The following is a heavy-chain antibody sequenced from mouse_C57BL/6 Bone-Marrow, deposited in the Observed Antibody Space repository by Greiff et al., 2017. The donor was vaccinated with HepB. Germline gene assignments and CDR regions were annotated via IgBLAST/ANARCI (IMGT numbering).Heavy chain of an antibody. CDR3: ARDLHYDYDNYAMDY. Sequence: EVMLVESEGGLVQPGRSMKLSCTASGFTFSDYYMAWVRQVPEKGLEWVANINYDGSSTYYLDSLKSRFIISRDNAKNILYLQMSSLKSEDTATYYCARDLHYDYDNYAMDYWGQGTSVTVSS. V-gene: IGHV5-16*01. CDR1: GFTFSDYY. J-gene: IGHJ4*01. CDR2: INYDGSST. D-gene: IGHD2-4*01.